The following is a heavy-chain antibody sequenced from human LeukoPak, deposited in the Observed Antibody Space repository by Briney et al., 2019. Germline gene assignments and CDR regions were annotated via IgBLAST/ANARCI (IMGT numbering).Heavy chain of an antibody. V-gene: IGHV3-64D*06. Sequence: GGSLRLFCSASGFTLTSHVMHWVRQAPGKGLQYVSGISMNVQTTYYAGSVKGRFTISRDSSKNTVYLQMNSLTAEDTAVYYCVREGLERRTNFDYWGQGTLVSVSS. CDR2: ISMNVQTT. D-gene: IGHD1-1*01. J-gene: IGHJ4*02. CDR3: VREGLERRTNFDY. CDR1: GFTLTSHV.